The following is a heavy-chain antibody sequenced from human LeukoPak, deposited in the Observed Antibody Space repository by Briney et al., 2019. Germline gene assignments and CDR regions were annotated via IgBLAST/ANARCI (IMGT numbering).Heavy chain of an antibody. Sequence: PSETLSLTCTVSGGSISSGGYYWSWIRQHPGKGLEWIGYIYYSGSTNYNPSLKSRVTISVDTSKNQFSLKLSSVTAADTAVYYCARDVSNYDFWSGCFPYNWFDPWGQGTLVTVSS. CDR2: IYYSGST. CDR1: GGSISSGGYY. V-gene: IGHV4-61*08. D-gene: IGHD3-3*01. J-gene: IGHJ5*02. CDR3: ARDVSNYDFWSGCFPYNWFDP.